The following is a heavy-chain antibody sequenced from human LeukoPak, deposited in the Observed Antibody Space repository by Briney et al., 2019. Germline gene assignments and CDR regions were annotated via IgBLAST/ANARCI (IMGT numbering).Heavy chain of an antibody. CDR1: GFTFSSYS. J-gene: IGHJ4*02. V-gene: IGHV3-21*01. Sequence: GGSLRLSCAASGFTFSSYSMNWVRQAPGRGLEWVSSISSSTSYIYYADSVKGRFTISRDNVKNSLYLQMNSLRAEDTALYYCATSSPSDHWGQGTLVTVSS. CDR3: ATSSPSDH. CDR2: ISSSTSYI.